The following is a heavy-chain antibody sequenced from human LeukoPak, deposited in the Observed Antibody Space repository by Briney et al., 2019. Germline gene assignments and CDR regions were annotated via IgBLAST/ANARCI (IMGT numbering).Heavy chain of an antibody. CDR1: GFTFSSYA. J-gene: IGHJ4*02. Sequence: GGSLRLSGAASGFTFSSYAMHWVRQAPGKGLEWVAVISYDGSNKYYADSVKGRFTISRDNSKNTLYLQMNSLRAEDTAVYYCARDNSDSSSWYYFDYWGQGTLVTVSS. D-gene: IGHD6-13*01. V-gene: IGHV3-30*04. CDR2: ISYDGSNK. CDR3: ARDNSDSSSWYYFDY.